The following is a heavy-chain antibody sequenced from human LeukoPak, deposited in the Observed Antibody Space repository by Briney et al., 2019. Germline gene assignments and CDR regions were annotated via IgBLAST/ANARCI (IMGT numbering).Heavy chain of an antibody. CDR2: INHSGST. Sequence: SETLSLTCAVYGGSFSGYYWSWIRQPPGKGLEWIGEINHSGSTNYNPSLKSQVTISVDTSKNQFSLKLSSVTAADTAVYYCARGQEVVPAAPWYNWFDPWGQGTLVTVSS. V-gene: IGHV4-34*01. CDR1: GGSFSGYY. D-gene: IGHD2-2*01. CDR3: ARGQEVVPAAPWYNWFDP. J-gene: IGHJ5*02.